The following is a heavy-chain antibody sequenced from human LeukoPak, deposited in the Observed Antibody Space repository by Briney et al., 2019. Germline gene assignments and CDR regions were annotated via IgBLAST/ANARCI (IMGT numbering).Heavy chain of an antibody. CDR2: IYFSGHT. CDR1: GTSINDYY. V-gene: IGHV4-59*01. CDR3: ARGHGYSGHALAY. J-gene: IGHJ4*02. Sequence: SETLSLTCTVSGTSINDYYWSWIRQPPGKRLEWIGYIYFSGHTNYSPPLKSRVTMSLDAPRDHFSLQLNSVTAADTAVYYCARGHGYSGHALAYWGQGILVTVSS. D-gene: IGHD5-12*01.